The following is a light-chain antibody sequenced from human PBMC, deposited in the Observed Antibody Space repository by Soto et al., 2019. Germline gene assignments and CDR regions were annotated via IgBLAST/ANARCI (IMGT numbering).Light chain of an antibody. CDR1: SSDIGAYNY. CDR2: EVN. CDR3: SSYAGSNNFWV. Sequence: QSVLTQPPSASGSPGQSVTISCTGTSSDIGAYNYVSWYQQHPGKAPKLMIYEVNKRPSGVPDRFSGSKSGNTASLTVSGLQAEDEAHYHCSSYAGSNNFWVFGGGTQLTVL. V-gene: IGLV2-8*01. J-gene: IGLJ3*02.